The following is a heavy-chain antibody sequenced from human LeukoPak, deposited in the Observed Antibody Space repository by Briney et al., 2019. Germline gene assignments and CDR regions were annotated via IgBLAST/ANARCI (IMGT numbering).Heavy chain of an antibody. Sequence: GGYLRLSCAASGFTFDDYAMHWVRQAPGKGLEWVSGISWNSGSIGYADSVKGRFTISRDNAKNSLYLQMNSLRAEDTALYYCAKDMSYDSSGPTDWGQGTLVTVSS. V-gene: IGHV3-9*01. J-gene: IGHJ4*02. CDR2: ISWNSGSI. D-gene: IGHD3-22*01. CDR3: AKDMSYDSSGPTD. CDR1: GFTFDDYA.